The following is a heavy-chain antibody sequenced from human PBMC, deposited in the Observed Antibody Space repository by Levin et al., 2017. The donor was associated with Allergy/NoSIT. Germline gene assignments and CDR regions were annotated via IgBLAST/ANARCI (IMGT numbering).Heavy chain of an antibody. CDR2: INTNTGTP. J-gene: IGHJ5*02. Sequence: GASVKVSCKASGYMFTGYAMNWVRQAPGQGLEWMGWINTNTGTPTYAQGFTGRFVFSLDTSVTTAYLQISSLKAEDTAVYFCARDPGSSARPLAPGGQGALVSVPS. D-gene: IGHD2-2*01. V-gene: IGHV7-4-1*02. CDR3: ARDPGSSARPLAP. CDR1: GYMFTGYA.